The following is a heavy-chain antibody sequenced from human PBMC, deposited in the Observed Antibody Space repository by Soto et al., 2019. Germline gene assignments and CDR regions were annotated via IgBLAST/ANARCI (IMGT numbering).Heavy chain of an antibody. Sequence: QVQLVESGGGVVQPGRSLRLSCAASGFTFSSYGMHWARQAPGKGLEWVAVIWYDGSNKYYADSVKGRFTISRDNSKNTLYLQMNSLRAEDTAVYYCANLGYNPDYWGQGTLVTVSS. J-gene: IGHJ4*02. V-gene: IGHV3-33*06. D-gene: IGHD6-25*01. CDR3: ANLGYNPDY. CDR1: GFTFSSYG. CDR2: IWYDGSNK.